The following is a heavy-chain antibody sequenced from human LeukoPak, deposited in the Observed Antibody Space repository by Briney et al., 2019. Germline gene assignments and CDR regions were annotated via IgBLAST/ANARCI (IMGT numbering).Heavy chain of an antibody. Sequence: GASVKVSCKASGYTFTSYAISWVRQAPGQGLEWMGRIIPILGNANYAQKFQGRVTITADKSTSTAYMELSSLRSEDTAVYYCARDFVVYYGSGSYDYYYYGMDVWGQGTTVTVSS. D-gene: IGHD3-10*01. CDR3: ARDFVVYYGSGSYDYYYYGMDV. CDR2: IIPILGNA. CDR1: GYTFTSYA. J-gene: IGHJ6*02. V-gene: IGHV1-69*04.